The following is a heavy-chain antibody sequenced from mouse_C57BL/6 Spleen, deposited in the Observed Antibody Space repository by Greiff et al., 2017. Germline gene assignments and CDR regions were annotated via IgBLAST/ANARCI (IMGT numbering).Heavy chain of an antibody. CDR1: GFTFSDYG. CDR3: ARQKVFNWVYFDY. V-gene: IGHV5-17*01. J-gene: IGHJ2*01. Sequence: EVNVVESGGGLVKPGGSLKLSCAASGFTFSDYGMHWVRQAPEKGLEWVAYISSGSSTIYYADTVKGRFTISRDNAKNTLFLQMTSLRSEDTAMYYCARQKVFNWVYFDYWGQGTTLTVSS. CDR2: ISSGSSTI. D-gene: IGHD4-1*01.